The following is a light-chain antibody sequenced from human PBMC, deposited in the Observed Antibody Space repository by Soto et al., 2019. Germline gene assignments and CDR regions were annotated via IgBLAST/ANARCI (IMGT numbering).Light chain of an antibody. CDR2: AND. J-gene: IGLJ1*01. CDR3: ATWDARPNVFYV. V-gene: IGLV1-44*01. CDR1: SSNIGDNN. Sequence: QSVLTQPPSASGTPGQRVTISCSGSSSNIGDNNVNWYQKLPGTAPKLLIFANDQRPSGVPDRFSGSKSGTSASLVISGLQSEDEADYYCATWDARPNVFYVFGTGTKLTVL.